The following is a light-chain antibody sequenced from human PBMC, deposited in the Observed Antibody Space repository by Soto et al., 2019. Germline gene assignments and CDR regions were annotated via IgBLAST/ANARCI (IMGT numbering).Light chain of an antibody. Sequence: EIVLTQSPGTLSLSPGERATLSCRASQSVDSKYLAWYQQKPGQAPRLLIYGASSRATGIPDRFSGSGSGTDFTLAIIRLEPEDFAVYYCQHYRNPPRYTFGQGTRME. CDR2: GAS. V-gene: IGKV3-20*01. J-gene: IGKJ5*01. CDR1: QSVDSKY. CDR3: QHYRNPPRYT.